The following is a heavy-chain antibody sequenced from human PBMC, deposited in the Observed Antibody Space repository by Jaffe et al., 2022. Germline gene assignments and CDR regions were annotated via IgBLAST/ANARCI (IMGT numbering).Heavy chain of an antibody. D-gene: IGHD6-19*01. CDR3: ARVRDTIAVAGTGFLV. CDR2: ISSSGSTI. Sequence: EVQLVESGGGLVQPGGSLRLSCAASGFTFSSYEMNWVRQAPGKGLEWVSYISSSGSTIYYADSVKGRFTISRDNAKNSLYLQMNSLRAEDTAVYYCARVRDTIAVAGTGFLVWGQGTMVTVSS. J-gene: IGHJ3*01. CDR1: GFTFSSYE. V-gene: IGHV3-48*03.